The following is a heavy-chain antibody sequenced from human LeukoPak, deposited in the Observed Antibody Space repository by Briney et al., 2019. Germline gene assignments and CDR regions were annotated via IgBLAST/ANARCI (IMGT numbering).Heavy chain of an antibody. CDR1: GGTFSSYA. CDR2: IIPILGIA. V-gene: IGHV1-69*04. Sequence: GASVKVSCKASGGTFSSYAISWVRQAPGQGLEWMGRIIPILGIANYAQKFQGRVTITADKSTSTAYMELSSLRAEDTAVYYCATVRDGDYVRVGTEMIGWGQGTLVTVSS. D-gene: IGHD4-17*01. CDR3: ATVRDGDYVRVGTEMIG. J-gene: IGHJ4*02.